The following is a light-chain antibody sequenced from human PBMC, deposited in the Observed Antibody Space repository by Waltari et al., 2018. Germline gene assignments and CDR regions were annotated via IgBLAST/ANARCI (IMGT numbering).Light chain of an antibody. CDR2: LTS. J-gene: IGKJ2*03. CDR3: QHGYRAPYS. V-gene: IGKV1-27*01. Sequence: DSQMTQSPSSLSAAIGDRGTITCQASQGINNNLAWYQQKPGKVPKLLMYLTSTLQTGVPSRFSGSGSGTDFTLTISSLQPEDVATYYCQHGYRAPYSFGQGTKVEIK. CDR1: QGINNN.